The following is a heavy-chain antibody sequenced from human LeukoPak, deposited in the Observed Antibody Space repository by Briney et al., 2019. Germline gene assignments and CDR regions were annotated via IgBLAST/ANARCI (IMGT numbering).Heavy chain of an antibody. CDR2: LYTSGST. V-gene: IGHV4-61*02. Sequence: SQTLSLTCTVSGCSISSGSYYWSRIRQPARKGLEWIGSLYTSGSTYYNPSLKSRATISVDTSKNQFSLKLSSVTAADTAVYYCARTIPDYTRYSSGWYEGGYYFDYWGQGTLVTVSS. CDR1: GCSISSGSYY. CDR3: ARTIPDYTRYSSGWYEGGYYFDY. J-gene: IGHJ4*02. D-gene: IGHD6-19*01.